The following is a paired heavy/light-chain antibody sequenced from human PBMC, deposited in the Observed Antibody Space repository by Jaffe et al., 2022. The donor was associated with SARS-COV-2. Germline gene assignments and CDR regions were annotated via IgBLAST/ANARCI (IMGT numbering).Heavy chain of an antibody. CDR3: AKDLSYCGGDCYSGSYYFDY. V-gene: IGHV3-23*01. Sequence: EVQLLESGGGLVQPGGSLRLSCAASGFTFSSYAMSWVRQAPGKGLEWVSAISGSGGSTYYADSVKGRFTISRDNSKNTLYLQMNSLRAEDTAVYYCAKDLSYCGGDCYSGSYYFDYWGQGTLVTVSS. CDR2: ISGSGGST. D-gene: IGHD2-21*02. CDR1: GFTFSSYA. J-gene: IGHJ4*02.
Light chain of an antibody. CDR1: QSVLYSSNNKNY. J-gene: IGKJ1*01. CDR3: QQYYSTPPA. CDR2: WAS. V-gene: IGKV4-1*01. Sequence: DIVMTQSPDSLAVSLGERATINCKSSQSVLYSSNNKNYLAWYQQKPGQPPKLLIYWASTRESGVPDRFSGSGSGTDFTLTISSLQAEDVAVYYCQQYYSTPPAFGQGTKVEIK.